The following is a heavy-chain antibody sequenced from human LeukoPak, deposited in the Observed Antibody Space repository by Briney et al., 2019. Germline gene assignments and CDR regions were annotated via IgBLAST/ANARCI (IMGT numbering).Heavy chain of an antibody. J-gene: IGHJ6*02. CDR3: ARDREVEWLRFLSGMDV. V-gene: IGHV3-11*05. CDR2: ISSSSSYT. D-gene: IGHD5-12*01. Sequence: PGGSLRLSCAASGFTFSDYYMSWIRQAPGEGLEWVSYISSSSSYTNYADSVKGRFTISRDNAKNSLYLQMNSLRAEDTAVYYCARDREVEWLRFLSGMDVWGQGTTVTVSS. CDR1: GFTFSDYY.